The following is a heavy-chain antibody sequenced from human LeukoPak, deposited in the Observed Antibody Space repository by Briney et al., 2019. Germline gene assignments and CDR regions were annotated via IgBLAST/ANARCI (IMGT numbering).Heavy chain of an antibody. Sequence: ASVKVSCKASGYTFTGYYMHWVRQAPGQGLEWMGWINPNSGGTNYAQKFRGRVTMTRDTSISTAYMELSRLRSDDTAVYYCARGLYSSGWYDYWGQGTLVTVSS. CDR2: INPNSGGT. V-gene: IGHV1-2*02. J-gene: IGHJ4*02. CDR1: GYTFTGYY. D-gene: IGHD6-19*01. CDR3: ARGLYSSGWYDY.